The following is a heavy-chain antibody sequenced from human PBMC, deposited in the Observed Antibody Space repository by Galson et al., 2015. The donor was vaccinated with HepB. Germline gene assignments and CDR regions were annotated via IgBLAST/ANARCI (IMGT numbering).Heavy chain of an antibody. D-gene: IGHD2-8*01. Sequence: SLRLSCAASGFTFSDHYMDWVRQAPGKGLEWVGRTRNKANSYTTEYAASVKGRFTISRDDSKNSLYLQMNSLKTEDTAVYYCPRDHRGYCTNGVCYWSDYWGQGTLVTVSS. CDR3: PRDHRGYCTNGVCYWSDY. CDR2: TRNKANSYTT. CDR1: GFTFSDHY. V-gene: IGHV3-72*01. J-gene: IGHJ4*02.